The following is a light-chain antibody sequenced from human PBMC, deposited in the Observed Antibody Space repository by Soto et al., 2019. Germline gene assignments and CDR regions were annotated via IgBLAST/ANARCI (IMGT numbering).Light chain of an antibody. Sequence: IVMTQSPATLSVSPGERATLSCRASQSVSSTLAWYQQKPGQAPMLLIYGASTRATGIPARFSGSGSGTEFTLTISSLQSEDFAVYYCQQYNNWPHTFGQGTKLESK. CDR1: QSVSST. CDR2: GAS. J-gene: IGKJ2*01. V-gene: IGKV3-15*01. CDR3: QQYNNWPHT.